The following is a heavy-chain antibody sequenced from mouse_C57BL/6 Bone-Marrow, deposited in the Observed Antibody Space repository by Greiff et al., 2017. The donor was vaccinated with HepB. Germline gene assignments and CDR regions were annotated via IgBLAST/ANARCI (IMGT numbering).Heavy chain of an antibody. CDR3: ARSRDYGSSYYFDY. J-gene: IGHJ2*01. Sequence: EVQGVESGGGLVKPGGSLKLSCAASGFTFSDYGMHWVRQAPEKGLEWVAYISSGSSTIYYADTVKGRFTISRDNAKNTLFLQMTSLRSEDTAMYYCARSRDYGSSYYFDYWGQGTTLTVSS. V-gene: IGHV5-17*01. CDR1: GFTFSDYG. CDR2: ISSGSSTI. D-gene: IGHD1-1*01.